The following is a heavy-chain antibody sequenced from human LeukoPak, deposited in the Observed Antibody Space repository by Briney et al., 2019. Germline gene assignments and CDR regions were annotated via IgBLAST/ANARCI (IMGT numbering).Heavy chain of an antibody. CDR2: ISYEGSNK. V-gene: IGHV3-30*18. J-gene: IGHJ4*02. D-gene: IGHD2/OR15-2a*01. Sequence: GGSLRLSCAASGFTFSSYGMHWVRQAPGKGLEWVAVISYEGSNKYYADSVKGRFTISRDNSKNTLYLQMNSLRAEDTAVYYCAKDRSRRGLNMDYWGQGTLVTVSS. CDR1: GFTFSSYG. CDR3: AKDRSRRGLNMDY.